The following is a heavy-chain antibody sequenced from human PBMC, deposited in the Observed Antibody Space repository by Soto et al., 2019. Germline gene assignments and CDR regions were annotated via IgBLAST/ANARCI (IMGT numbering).Heavy chain of an antibody. J-gene: IGHJ2*01. CDR3: AKSDGCGGGSCYTGTYYYFDF. Sequence: DVQLLESGGGLVQPGGSLRLSCAASGFTSSTYALNWVRQAPGKGLEWVSTISESGHHTYYADSVKGRFTISRDKSKNTLSLQMNSLRPEDTAVYYCAKSDGCGGGSCYTGTYYYFDFWGRVTLVTVSS. CDR2: ISESGHHT. V-gene: IGHV3-23*01. CDR1: GFTSSTYA. D-gene: IGHD2-15*01.